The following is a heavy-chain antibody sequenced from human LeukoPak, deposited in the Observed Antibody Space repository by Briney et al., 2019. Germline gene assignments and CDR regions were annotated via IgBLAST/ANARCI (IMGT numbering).Heavy chain of an antibody. J-gene: IGHJ4*02. D-gene: IGHD3-16*01. CDR1: VFTFSRYT. Sequence: GGSLRLSCAASVFTFSRYTMNWVRQAPGKELEWISNIRSESSSTTYADSVKGRFTISRDNAKNSLYLQINSLRAEDTAVYYCVRDLNWAFDYWGQGTLVTVSS. CDR3: VRDLNWAFDY. V-gene: IGHV3-48*01. CDR2: IRSESSST.